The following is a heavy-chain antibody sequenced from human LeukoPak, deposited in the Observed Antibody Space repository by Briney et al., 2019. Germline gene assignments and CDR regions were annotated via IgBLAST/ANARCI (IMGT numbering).Heavy chain of an antibody. Sequence: GESLKISCNDSGYSFTNYWIGWVRQMPGKGLEWMGIIYPGDSDTRYSPSFQGQVTISADKSISTAYLQWSSLKASDTAMYYCARGREIEWLNAFDIWGQGTMVTVSS. J-gene: IGHJ3*02. CDR2: IYPGDSDT. CDR1: GYSFTNYW. CDR3: ARGREIEWLNAFDI. V-gene: IGHV5-51*01. D-gene: IGHD6-19*01.